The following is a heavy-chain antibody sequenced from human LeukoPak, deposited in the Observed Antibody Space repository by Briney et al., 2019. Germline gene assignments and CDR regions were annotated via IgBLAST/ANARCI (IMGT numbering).Heavy chain of an antibody. J-gene: IGHJ3*01. CDR2: ISGTRAAT. CDR1: GFSFSRTD. V-gene: IGHV3-23*01. D-gene: IGHD2-15*01. Sequence: GGSLRLSCAASGFSFSRTDMFWVRQAPGKGLEYVSSISGTRAATYYADPVRGRFTISRDNSMNMLFLQMNSLRAEDTALYYCAKGGPGAFDFWGQGTMVAVSS. CDR3: AKGGPGAFDF.